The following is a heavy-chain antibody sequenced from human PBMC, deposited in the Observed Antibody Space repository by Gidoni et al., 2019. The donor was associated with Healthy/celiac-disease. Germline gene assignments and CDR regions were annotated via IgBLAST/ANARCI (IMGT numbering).Heavy chain of an antibody. CDR2: ISSSGSTR. D-gene: IGHD3-22*01. Sequence: QVQLVESGGGLVKPGGSLRLSCAASGFTFSDYYMSWIRQAPGKGLEWVSYISSSGSTRYYADSVKGRFTISRDNAKNSLYLQMNSLRAEDTAVYYCARNYDSSGYYYTYYYYGMDVWGQGTTVTVSS. V-gene: IGHV3-11*01. CDR3: ARNYDSSGYYYTYYYYGMDV. J-gene: IGHJ6*02. CDR1: GFTFSDYY.